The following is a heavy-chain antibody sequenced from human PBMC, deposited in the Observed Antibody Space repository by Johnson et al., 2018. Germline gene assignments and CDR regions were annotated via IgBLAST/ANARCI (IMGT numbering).Heavy chain of an antibody. CDR2: ISYTGNT. V-gene: IGHV4-59*01. J-gene: IGHJ6*03. D-gene: IGHD3-3*01. CDR1: DGSISTYC. CDR3: ARGDPYYDFWSGGTYYYYMDV. Sequence: QVQLQESGPGLVKXSETLSLXCAISDGSISTYCWHWVRQPPGKGLEWIGHISYTGNTNYTPSLNSRVTIPVYTPKNQFPLTLTSVTAADTAVYFCARGDPYYDFWSGGTYYYYMDVWGKGTTVTVSS.